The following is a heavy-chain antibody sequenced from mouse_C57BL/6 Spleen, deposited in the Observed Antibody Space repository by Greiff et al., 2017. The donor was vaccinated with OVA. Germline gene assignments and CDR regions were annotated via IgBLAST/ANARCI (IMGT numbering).Heavy chain of an antibody. CDR3: ARRSLYYGSSYLDY. CDR2: IYPGDGDT. Sequence: VQLQQSGPELVKPGASVKISCKASGYAFSSSWMNWVKQRPGKGLEWIGRIYPGDGDTNYNGKFKGKATLTADKSSSTAYMQLSSLTSEDSAVYFCARRSLYYGSSYLDYWGQGTTLTVSS. J-gene: IGHJ2*01. D-gene: IGHD1-1*01. V-gene: IGHV1-82*01. CDR1: GYAFSSSW.